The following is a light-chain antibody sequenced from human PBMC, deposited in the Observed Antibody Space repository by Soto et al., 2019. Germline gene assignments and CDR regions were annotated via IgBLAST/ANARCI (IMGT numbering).Light chain of an antibody. CDR1: QTVLYSSNNKNY. CDR2: WSS. V-gene: IGKV4-1*01. Sequence: DIVMTQSPDSLAVSLGERATINCKSSQTVLYSSNNKNYLAWYQQKPGQPRKLLIYWSSTRKSGVPDRFGGSGSGKDFTLTISSLQDEGVAVYYCQQYYSTPWTFGQGTKVEIK. J-gene: IGKJ1*01. CDR3: QQYYSTPWT.